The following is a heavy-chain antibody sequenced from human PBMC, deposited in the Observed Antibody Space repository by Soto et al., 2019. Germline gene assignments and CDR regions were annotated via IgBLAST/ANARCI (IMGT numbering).Heavy chain of an antibody. Sequence: GSLRLSCAASGFTFTRYSMNWVRQAPGKGLEWVSSISSTTNYIYYGDSMKGRFTISRDNGKNSLYLEIHSLRAEDTAVYYCARESEDLTSNFDYWGQGTLVTVSS. V-gene: IGHV3-21*06. CDR2: ISSTTNYI. J-gene: IGHJ4*02. CDR1: GFTFTRYS. CDR3: ARESEDLTSNFDY.